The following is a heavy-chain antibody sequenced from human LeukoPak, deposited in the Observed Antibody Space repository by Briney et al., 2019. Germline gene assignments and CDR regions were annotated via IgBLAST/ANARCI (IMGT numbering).Heavy chain of an antibody. V-gene: IGHV1-2*02. J-gene: IGHJ4*02. CDR2: ISPSTGGT. D-gene: IGHD2-21*02. Sequence: ASVKVSCKASGYTFSGYYIHRVRQAPGQGLEWMGWISPSTGGTNYAQKFQGRVIMTRDTSIATAYMELRRLRSDDTAVYFCASPKYGDFYFDYWGQGTLVTVAS. CDR1: GYTFSGYY. CDR3: ASPKYGDFYFDY.